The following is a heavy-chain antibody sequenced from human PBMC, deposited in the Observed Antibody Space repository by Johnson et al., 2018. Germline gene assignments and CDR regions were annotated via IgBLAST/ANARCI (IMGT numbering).Heavy chain of an antibody. CDR3: ARDGFSGSYYVTGGAFDF. CDR2: IGSSSTTI. D-gene: IGHD1-26*01. V-gene: IGHV3-48*02. CDR1: GFTFSSTS. J-gene: IGHJ3*01. Sequence: EVQLVESGGGLVQPGWSXRLSCAASGFTFSSTSMNWVRQAPGRGLEWISYIGSSSTTIYYADSVKGRFTISRDNARHSLYLEMNILREGETAINYCARDGFSGSYYVTGGAFDFWGQGTTVIVYS.